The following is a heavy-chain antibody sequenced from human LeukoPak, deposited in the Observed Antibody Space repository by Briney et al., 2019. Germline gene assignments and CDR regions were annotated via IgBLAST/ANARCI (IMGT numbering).Heavy chain of an antibody. V-gene: IGHV1-46*01. CDR1: GFTFSSYG. J-gene: IGHJ4*02. CDR2: INPSGGST. Sequence: PGGSLRLSCAASGFTFSSYGMHWVRQAPGQGLEWMGIINPSGGSTSYAQKFQGRVTMTRDTSTSTVYMELSSLRSEDTAVYYCARGHTVTSLWYYFDYWAREPWSPSPQ. CDR3: ARGHTVTSLWYYFDY. D-gene: IGHD4-17*01.